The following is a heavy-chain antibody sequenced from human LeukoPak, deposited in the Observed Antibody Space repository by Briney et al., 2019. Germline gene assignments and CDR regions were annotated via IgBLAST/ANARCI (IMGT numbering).Heavy chain of an antibody. Sequence: GSLRLSCAASGFTFSTYAMSWVRQAPGKGLERVSVISGSGGGTYYADSVKGRFTISRDDSKNTLYLQMNSLRGDDTAIYYCAKAYTRSWYAAFDIWGQGTMVTISS. CDR2: ISGSGGGT. J-gene: IGHJ3*02. CDR3: AKAYTRSWYAAFDI. CDR1: GFTFSTYA. D-gene: IGHD6-13*01. V-gene: IGHV3-23*01.